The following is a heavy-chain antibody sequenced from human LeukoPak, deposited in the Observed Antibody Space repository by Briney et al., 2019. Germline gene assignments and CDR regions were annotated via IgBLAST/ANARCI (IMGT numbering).Heavy chain of an antibody. CDR2: INPNSGGT. CDR3: ARRDRPLGTSTSYEAFDI. J-gene: IGHJ3*02. Sequence: GASVKVFCKASGYTFTGHHMHWGRQAHRQGLEWMGWINPNSGGTNDAQKCQGRGSMTRDTSISTAYMELSRLRSDDTAVYYCARRDRPLGTSTSYEAFDIWGQGTMVTVSS. CDR1: GYTFTGHH. D-gene: IGHD2-2*01. V-gene: IGHV1-2*02.